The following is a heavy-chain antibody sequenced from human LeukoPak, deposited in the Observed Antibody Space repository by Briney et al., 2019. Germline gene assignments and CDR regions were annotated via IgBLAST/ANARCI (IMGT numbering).Heavy chain of an antibody. CDR1: GYIFNTRW. CDR2: IYPGDSDA. V-gene: IGHV5-51*01. D-gene: IGHD6-19*01. CDR3: ARPSRSSGWYPDGAFDI. Sequence: GESLKISCKGSGYIFNTRWIAWVRQMPGKGLEWMGIIYPGDSDARYSPSFQGQVTISVDKSLSTAYLQWRSLKASDTAMYYCARPSRSSGWYPDGAFDIWGQGTMVTVSS. J-gene: IGHJ3*02.